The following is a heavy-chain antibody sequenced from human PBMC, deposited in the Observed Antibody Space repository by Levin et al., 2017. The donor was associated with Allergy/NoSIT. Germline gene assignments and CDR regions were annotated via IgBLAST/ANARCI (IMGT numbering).Heavy chain of an antibody. CDR2: ISYDGSNK. CDR1: GFTFSSYG. J-gene: IGHJ3*02. CDR3: AKDRSGSYYGAFDM. Sequence: LSLTCAASGFTFSSYGMHWVRQAPGKGLEWVAVISYDGSNKYYADSVKGRFTISRDNSKNTLYLQMNSLRAEDTAVYYCAKDRSGSYYGAFDMWGQGTMVTVSS. V-gene: IGHV3-30*18. D-gene: IGHD1-26*01.